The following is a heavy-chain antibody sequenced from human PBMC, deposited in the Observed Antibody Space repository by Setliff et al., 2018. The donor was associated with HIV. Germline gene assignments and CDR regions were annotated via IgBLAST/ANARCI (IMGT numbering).Heavy chain of an antibody. J-gene: IGHJ4*02. CDR2: MNPNTGNT. D-gene: IGHD4-17*01. CDR1: GYTFITYD. V-gene: IGHV1-8*01. Sequence: ASVKVSCKASGYTFITYDINWVRQATGQGLEWMGWMNPNTGNTGYTQKFQGRVSMTRNTSKSTAYMELSNLTSEDTAIYYCARKMGRTVARFDSWGQGTLVTVPQ. CDR3: ARKMGRTVARFDS.